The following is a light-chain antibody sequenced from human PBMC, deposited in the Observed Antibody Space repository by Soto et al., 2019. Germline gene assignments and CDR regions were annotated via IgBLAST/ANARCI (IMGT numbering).Light chain of an antibody. J-gene: IGKJ1*01. V-gene: IGKV1-39*01. CDR3: QQSYSSPQT. CDR1: QSINRF. Sequence: DIQMTQSPSSLSASEGDRVSITCRAGQSINRFLNWYQQKPGKAPKLLIYGASSLQSGVPSRFSGSGSGTDFTLTISSLQPEDFATYYCQQSYSSPQTFGQGTKVEIK. CDR2: GAS.